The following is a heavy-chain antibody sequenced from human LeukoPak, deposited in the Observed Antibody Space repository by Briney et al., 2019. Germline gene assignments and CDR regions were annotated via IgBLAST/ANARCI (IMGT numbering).Heavy chain of an antibody. CDR2: IYYSGST. CDR3: ARQGTITYAYFDY. CDR1: GYSISSGYY. Sequence: SETLSLTCTVSGYSISSGYYWGWIRQPPGKGLEWIGSIYYSGSTYYNPSLKSRVTISVDTSKNQFSLKLSSVTAADTAVYYCARQGTITYAYFDYWSQGTLVTVSS. V-gene: IGHV4-38-2*02. D-gene: IGHD2-2*01. J-gene: IGHJ4*02.